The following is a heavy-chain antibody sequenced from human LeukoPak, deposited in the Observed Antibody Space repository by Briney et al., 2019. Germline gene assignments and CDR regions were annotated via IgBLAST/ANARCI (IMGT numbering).Heavy chain of an antibody. CDR3: ARLAYVFNAFDI. CDR1: GGTFSSYA. J-gene: IGHJ3*02. D-gene: IGHD3-16*01. V-gene: IGHV1-69*13. CDR2: IIPIFGTA. Sequence: GASVKVSCKASGGTFSSYAISWVRQAPGQGLEWMGGIIPIFGTANYAQKFQGRVTITADESTSTAYMELSSLRSEDTAVYYCARLAYVFNAFDIWGQGTMVTVSS.